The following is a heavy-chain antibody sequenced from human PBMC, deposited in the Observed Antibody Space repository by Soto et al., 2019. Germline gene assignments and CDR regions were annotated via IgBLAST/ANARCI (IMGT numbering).Heavy chain of an antibody. CDR2: IYYSGST. D-gene: IGHD3-22*01. CDR3: AREDDSSGYYLDY. Sequence: SETLSLTCTVSGGSISSGGYYRSWIRQHPGKGLEWIGHIYYSGSTYYNPSLKSRVTISVDTSKNQFSLKLSSVTAADTAVYYCAREDDSSGYYLDYWGQGTLVTVSS. J-gene: IGHJ4*02. V-gene: IGHV4-31*03. CDR1: GGSISSGGYY.